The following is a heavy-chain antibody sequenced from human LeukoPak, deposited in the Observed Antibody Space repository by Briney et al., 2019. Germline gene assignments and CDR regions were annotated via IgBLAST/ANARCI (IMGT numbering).Heavy chain of an antibody. CDR1: GGTFSSYA. Sequence: SVKVSCKASGGTFSSYAISWVRQAPGQGLEWIGGIIPIFGTANYAQKFQGRVTVTADESTSTAYMELSSLRSEETAVYYCARGRDGYNLDSYWGQGTLVTVSS. CDR3: ARGRDGYNLDSY. V-gene: IGHV1-69*01. D-gene: IGHD5-24*01. CDR2: IIPIFGTA. J-gene: IGHJ4*02.